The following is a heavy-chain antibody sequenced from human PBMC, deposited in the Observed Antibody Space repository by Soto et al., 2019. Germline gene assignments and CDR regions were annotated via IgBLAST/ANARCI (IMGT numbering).Heavy chain of an antibody. D-gene: IGHD2-15*01. Sequence: QVQLQQWGAGLLKPSETLSLTCAVYGGSFSGYYWSWIRQPPGKGLEWIGEINHSGSTNYNPSLKSRVAMSVDTSKNQFCLKLSSVSAADTAVYYCARGCYVLGRCSGLNYWGQGTLVTVSS. J-gene: IGHJ4*02. V-gene: IGHV4-34*01. CDR3: ARGCYVLGRCSGLNY. CDR2: INHSGST. CDR1: GGSFSGYY.